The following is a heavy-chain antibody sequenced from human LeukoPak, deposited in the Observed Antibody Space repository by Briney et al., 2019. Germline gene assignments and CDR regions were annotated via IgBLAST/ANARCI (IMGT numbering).Heavy chain of an antibody. CDR2: INPNSGGT. D-gene: IGHD6-19*01. CDR1: GYTFNGYY. J-gene: IGHJ4*02. V-gene: IGHV1-2*02. Sequence: ASVKVSCKASGYTFNGYYMHCVRQAPGQGLEWMGWINPNSGGTNYAQKFQGRVTMTRDTSISTAYMELSRLRSDDTAVYYCAREFAVAGDYFDYWGQGTLVTVSS. CDR3: AREFAVAGDYFDY.